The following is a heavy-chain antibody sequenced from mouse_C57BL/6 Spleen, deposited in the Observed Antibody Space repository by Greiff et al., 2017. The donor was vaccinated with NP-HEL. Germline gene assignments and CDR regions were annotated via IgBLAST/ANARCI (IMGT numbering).Heavy chain of an antibody. CDR1: GYSFTDYN. D-gene: IGHD2-1*01. V-gene: IGHV1-39*01. Sequence: LMEPGASVKISCKASGYSFTDYNMNWVKQSNGKSLEWIGVINPNYGTTSYNQKFKGKATLTVDQSSSTAYMQLNSLTSEDSAVYYCARKGYYGNYDYFDYWGQGTTLTVSS. CDR3: ARKGYYGNYDYFDY. J-gene: IGHJ2*01. CDR2: INPNYGTT.